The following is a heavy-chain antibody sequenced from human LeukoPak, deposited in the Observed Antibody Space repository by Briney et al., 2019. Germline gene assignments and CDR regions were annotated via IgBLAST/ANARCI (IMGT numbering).Heavy chain of an antibody. D-gene: IGHD6-6*01. CDR3: ARKAARGFYDY. CDR1: GYTFTSYD. CDR2: MNPNSGNT. V-gene: IGHV1-8*01. J-gene: IGHJ4*02. Sequence: ASVKVSCKASGYTFTSYDINWVRQATGQGLEWMGWMNPNSGNTGYAQKFQGRVTMTRDTSTSTVYMELSSLRSEDTAVYYCARKAARGFYDYWGQGTLVTVSS.